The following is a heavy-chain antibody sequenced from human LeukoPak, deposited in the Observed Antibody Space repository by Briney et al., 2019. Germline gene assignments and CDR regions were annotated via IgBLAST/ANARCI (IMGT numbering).Heavy chain of an antibody. CDR3: AREGDPRGSYYYYYGMDV. CDR1: GFTFSSYA. D-gene: IGHD1-26*01. CDR2: ISSNGGST. Sequence: AGGSLRLSCAASGFTFSSYAMHWVRQAPGKGLEYVSAISSNGGSTYYANSVKGRFTISRDNSKNTLYLQMGSLRAEDMAVYYCAREGDPRGSYYYYYGMDVWGQGTTVTVSS. J-gene: IGHJ6*02. V-gene: IGHV3-64*01.